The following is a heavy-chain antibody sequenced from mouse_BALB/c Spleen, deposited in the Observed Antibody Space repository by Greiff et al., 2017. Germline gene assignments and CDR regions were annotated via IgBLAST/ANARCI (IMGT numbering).Heavy chain of an antibody. Sequence: VMLVESGPGLVAPSQSLSITCTVSGFSLTGYGVNWVRQPPGKGLEWLGMIWGDGSTDYNSALKSRLSISKDNSKSQVFLKMNSLQTDDTARYYCARDSIITTATDYAMDYWGQGTSVTVSS. CDR2: IWGDGST. V-gene: IGHV2-6-7*01. J-gene: IGHJ4*01. CDR1: GFSLTGYG. D-gene: IGHD1-2*01. CDR3: ARDSIITTATDYAMDY.